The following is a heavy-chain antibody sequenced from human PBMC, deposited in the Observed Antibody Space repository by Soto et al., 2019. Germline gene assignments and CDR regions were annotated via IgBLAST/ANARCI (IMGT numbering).Heavy chain of an antibody. D-gene: IGHD3-10*01. CDR2: ISWNSDKI. CDR3: AKGKFGEPPHFDY. J-gene: IGHJ4*02. CDR1: GFRFGDYA. Sequence: EVQLVESGGGLVRPGRSLRLSCAASGFRFGDYAMHWVRQAPGKGLEWVSGISWNSDKIAYTDSVRGRFTISRDSAENSLYLEMNSLRSEDTALYYCAKGKFGEPPHFDYWGQGALVTVSS. V-gene: IGHV3-9*01.